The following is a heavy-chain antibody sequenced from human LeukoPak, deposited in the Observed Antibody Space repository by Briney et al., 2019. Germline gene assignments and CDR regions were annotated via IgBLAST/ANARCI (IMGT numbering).Heavy chain of an antibody. CDR1: GGTFSSYA. CDR3: ARVGVVAGTGYYFDY. CDR2: ISAYNGNT. J-gene: IGHJ4*02. V-gene: IGHV1-18*01. D-gene: IGHD6-19*01. Sequence: GASVKVSCKASGGTFSSYAISWVRQAPGQGLEWMGWISAYNGNTNYAQKLQGRVTMTTDTSTSTAYMELRSLRSDDTAVYYCARVGVVAGTGYYFDYWGQGTLVTVSS.